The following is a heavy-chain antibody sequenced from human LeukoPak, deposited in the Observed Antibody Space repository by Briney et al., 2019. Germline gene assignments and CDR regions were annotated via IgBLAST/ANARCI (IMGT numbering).Heavy chain of an antibody. J-gene: IGHJ4*02. CDR1: GFTFSSYG. V-gene: IGHV3-30*18. Sequence: PGRSLRLSCAASGFTFSSYGMHWVRQAPGKGLEWVAVISYDGSNKYYADSVKGRFTISRDNSKNTLYLQMNSLRAEDTAVYYCAKGGSSGGFDYWGQGTLVTVSS. CDR2: ISYDGSNK. CDR3: AKGGSSGGFDY. D-gene: IGHD3-10*01.